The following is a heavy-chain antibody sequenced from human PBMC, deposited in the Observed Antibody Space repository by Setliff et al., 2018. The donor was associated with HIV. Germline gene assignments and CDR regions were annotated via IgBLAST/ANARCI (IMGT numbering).Heavy chain of an antibody. V-gene: IGHV4-39*07. D-gene: IGHD3-22*01. CDR1: GGSISSSSYY. CDR2: IYYSGST. CDR3: ARSPVFRRYYDSSGYYFDY. Sequence: SETLSLTCTVSGGSISSSSYYWGWIRQPPGKGLEWIGSIYYSGSTYYNPSLKSRVTISVDTSKNQFSLKLSSVTAADTAVYYCARSPVFRRYYDSSGYYFDYWGQGTLVTVS. J-gene: IGHJ4*02.